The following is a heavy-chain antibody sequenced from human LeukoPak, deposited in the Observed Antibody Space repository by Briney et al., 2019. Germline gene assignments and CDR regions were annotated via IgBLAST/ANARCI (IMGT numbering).Heavy chain of an antibody. CDR1: RFTFGTSA. Sequence: GGSLRLSCAASRFTFGTSAMGWVRQTPEKGLEWVSTITSGDGSPYYADSVKGRFTISRDNSNNVLYLQMNSLRAEDTAVYYCTKRGAYYVDYWGRGIPVTVSS. V-gene: IGHV3-23*01. CDR2: ITSGDGSP. D-gene: IGHD3-16*01. CDR3: TKRGAYYVDY. J-gene: IGHJ4*02.